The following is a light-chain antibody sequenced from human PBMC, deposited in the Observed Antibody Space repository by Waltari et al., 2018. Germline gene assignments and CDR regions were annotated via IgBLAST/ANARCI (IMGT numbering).Light chain of an antibody. Sequence: QSALTQPASVSGSPGQSITISCTGTSSDAGGYNYVSWYQQHPGKAPKLMIYEVTNRPSGVSYRFSGSKSGNTASLTISGLQAEDEADYYCNSYASSSSYVFGTGTKVTVL. CDR1: SSDAGGYNY. J-gene: IGLJ1*01. V-gene: IGLV2-14*01. CDR3: NSYASSSSYV. CDR2: EVT.